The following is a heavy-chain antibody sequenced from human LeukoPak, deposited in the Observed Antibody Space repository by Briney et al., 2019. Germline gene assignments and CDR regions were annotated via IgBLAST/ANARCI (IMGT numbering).Heavy chain of an antibody. CDR3: ARERSSGSYWLDY. D-gene: IGHD1-26*01. CDR2: LYTSGNT. J-gene: IGHJ4*02. V-gene: IGHV4-61*02. Sequence: SETLSLTCTVSGGSISNATYYWSWIRQPAGKGLEWIGRLYTSGNTNYNPSLQSRVTISVDTSKNQFSLKLSSVTAADTAVYYCARERSSGSYWLDYWGQGTLVTVSS. CDR1: GGSISNATYY.